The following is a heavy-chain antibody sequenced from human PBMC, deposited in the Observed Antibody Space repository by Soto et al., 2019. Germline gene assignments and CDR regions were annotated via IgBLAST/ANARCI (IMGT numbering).Heavy chain of an antibody. D-gene: IGHD5-18*01. CDR2: SHQSGNT. CDR3: ATRDTGRVY. J-gene: IGHJ4*02. CDR1: GVSISSHDW. V-gene: IGHV4-4*02. Sequence: QVQLQESGPGLVKPSGTLSLTCAVSGVSISSHDWWTWVRQPPGKGLEWIGESHQSGNTNYNSSLESRVTISLDNSKNQLSLQLSSVTVADTAVYYCATRDTGRVYWGQGTLVTVSP.